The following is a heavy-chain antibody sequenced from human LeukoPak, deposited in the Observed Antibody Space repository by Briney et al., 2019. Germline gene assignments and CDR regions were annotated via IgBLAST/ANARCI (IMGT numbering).Heavy chain of an antibody. J-gene: IGHJ4*02. D-gene: IGHD5-24*01. Sequence: SETLSLTCTVSGGSISSYYWSGIRQPPGKGLEWIGYIYYSGSTNYNPSLKSRVTISVDTSKNQFSLKLSSVTAADTAVYYCARGGDGYNPIDYWGQGTLVTVSS. CDR1: GGSISSYY. V-gene: IGHV4-59*01. CDR2: IYYSGST. CDR3: ARGGDGYNPIDY.